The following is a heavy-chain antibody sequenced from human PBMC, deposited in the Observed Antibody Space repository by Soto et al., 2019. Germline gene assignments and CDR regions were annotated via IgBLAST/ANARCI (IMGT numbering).Heavy chain of an antibody. V-gene: IGHV3-30*18. CDR1: GFTFSAFA. J-gene: IGHJ4*02. CDR2: ISYDGTNE. CDR3: AKGVVREPAYFHY. Sequence: GALRLSCTVSGFTFSAFAMYWVRQAPGKGLEWVALISYDGTNEDYAESVRGRFTISRDNSKNTLYLDMNSLSAEDSAVYFCAKGVVREPAYFHYWGQGTLVTVSS. D-gene: IGHD3-10*01.